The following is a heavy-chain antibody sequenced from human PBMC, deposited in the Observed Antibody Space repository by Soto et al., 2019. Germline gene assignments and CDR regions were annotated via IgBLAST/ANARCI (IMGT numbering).Heavy chain of an antibody. CDR1: GFTFSSYS. Sequence: PGGSLRLSCAASGFTFSSYSMNWVRQAPGKGLEWVSSISSSSSYIYYADSVKGRFTISRDNAKNSLYLQMNSLRAEDTAVYYCARDRVVVVAATRVNSSDPWGQGPLVTVSS. V-gene: IGHV3-21*01. CDR2: ISSSSSYI. J-gene: IGHJ5*02. CDR3: ARDRVVVVAATRVNSSDP. D-gene: IGHD2-15*01.